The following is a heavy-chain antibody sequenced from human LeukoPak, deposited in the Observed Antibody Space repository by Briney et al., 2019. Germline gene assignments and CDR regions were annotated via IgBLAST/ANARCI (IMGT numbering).Heavy chain of an antibody. CDR1: GTTFSRSA. J-gene: IGHJ4*02. D-gene: IGHD1-26*01. CDR2: VIPILGTT. V-gene: IGHV1-69*05. CDR3: ARDDGSATLGFDS. Sequence: SVKVSCKAPGTTFSRSAISWVRQAPGLGLEWMGGVIPILGTTNYAQKFQDRVSITTDESTSTAYMEVSSLRSVDTAVYYCARDDGSATLGFDSWGQGTLVTVSS.